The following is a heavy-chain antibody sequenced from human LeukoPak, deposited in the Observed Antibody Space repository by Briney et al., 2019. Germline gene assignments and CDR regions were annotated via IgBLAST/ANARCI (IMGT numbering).Heavy chain of an antibody. V-gene: IGHV1-8*03. D-gene: IGHD4-17*01. CDR2: MNPNSGNT. CDR1: SYTFTSYG. J-gene: IGHJ4*02. Sequence: ASVKVSCKASSYTFTSYGISWVPQAPEQGLEWIGWMNPNSGNTGYAQKFKVKVTINKKTSITNSSLDLSSLRSEDTAVYHCARYYGYGDYGLEVYYFDYWGQGTLVTVSS. CDR3: ARYYGYGDYGLEVYYFDY.